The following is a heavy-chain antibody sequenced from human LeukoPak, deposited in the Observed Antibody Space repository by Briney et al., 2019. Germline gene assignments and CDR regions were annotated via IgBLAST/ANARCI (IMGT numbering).Heavy chain of an antibody. CDR1: GGSISSYY. CDR3: ARGGYSGSDWTT. J-gene: IGHJ5*02. Sequence: SETLSLTCTVSGGSISSYYWSWIRQPPGKGLEWIGYIYYSGSTNYNPSLKSRVTISVDTSKSQFSLKVSSVTAADTAVYYCARGGYSGSDWTTWGQGTLVTVSS. D-gene: IGHD5-12*01. V-gene: IGHV4-59*01. CDR2: IYYSGST.